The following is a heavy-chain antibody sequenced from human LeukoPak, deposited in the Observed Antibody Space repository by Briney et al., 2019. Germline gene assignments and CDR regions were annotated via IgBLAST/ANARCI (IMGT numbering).Heavy chain of an antibody. CDR3: ARLYYSYGIMDFDY. CDR2: IYHSGST. V-gene: IGHV4-38-2*01. Sequence: PSETLSLTXAVSGYSISSGYYWGWIRQPPGKGLEWIGSIYHSGSTYYNPSLKSRVTISVDTSKNQFSLKLSSVTAADTAVYYCARLYYSYGIMDFDYWGQGTLVTVSS. J-gene: IGHJ4*02. D-gene: IGHD5-18*01. CDR1: GYSISSGYY.